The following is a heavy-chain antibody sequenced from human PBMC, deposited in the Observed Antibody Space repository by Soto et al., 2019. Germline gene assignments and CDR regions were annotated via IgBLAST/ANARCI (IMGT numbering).Heavy chain of an antibody. J-gene: IGHJ4*02. V-gene: IGHV4-31*03. CDR1: GGSISSGNFY. CDR2: IYYSGST. CDR3: ASIVVPAAPFDY. Sequence: PSETLSLTCTVSGGSISSGNFYWTWIRQHPGKGLEWIGYIYYSGSTYYNPSLKSRVTISIDTSKNQFSLKLSSVTAADTAVYYCASIVVPAAPFDYWGQGTLVTVSS. D-gene: IGHD2-2*01.